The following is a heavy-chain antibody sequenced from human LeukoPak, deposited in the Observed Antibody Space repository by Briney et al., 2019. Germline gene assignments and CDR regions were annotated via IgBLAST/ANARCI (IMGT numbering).Heavy chain of an antibody. CDR2: ISGGGGTT. D-gene: IGHD3-3*01. CDR3: AKGGILNWFDP. Sequence: TGGSLRLSCAASGFTFSSYAMSWVRQAPGKGLEWVSAISGGGGTTYYADSVKGRFTISRDNSKNTLYLQMNSLRAEDTAVYYCAKGGILNWFDPWGQGTLVTVSS. V-gene: IGHV3-23*01. CDR1: GFTFSSYA. J-gene: IGHJ5*02.